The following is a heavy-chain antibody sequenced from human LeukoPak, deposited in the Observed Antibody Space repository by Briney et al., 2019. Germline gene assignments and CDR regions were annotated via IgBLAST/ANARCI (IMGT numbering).Heavy chain of an antibody. CDR2: ISYDGSNK. Sequence: TGRSLRLSCAASGFTFSSYAMHWVRQAPGKGLEWVAAISYDGSNKYYADSVKGRFTISRDNSKNTLYLQMNSLRAEDTAVYYCARDRHSGYDFRQSYYFDYWGQGTLVTVSS. CDR3: ARDRHSGYDFRQSYYFDY. J-gene: IGHJ4*02. CDR1: GFTFSSYA. V-gene: IGHV3-30*04. D-gene: IGHD5-12*01.